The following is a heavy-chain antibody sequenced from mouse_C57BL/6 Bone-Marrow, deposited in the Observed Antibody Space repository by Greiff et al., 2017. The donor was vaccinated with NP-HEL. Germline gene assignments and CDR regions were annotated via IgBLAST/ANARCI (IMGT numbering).Heavy chain of an antibody. CDR3: ARGYYGSSYWYFDV. J-gene: IGHJ1*03. D-gene: IGHD1-1*01. CDR2: LNPSSGYT. V-gene: IGHV1-7*01. Sequence: QVQLQQSGAELAKPGASVKLSCKASGYTFTSYWMHWVKQRPGPGLEWIGYLNPSSGYTKYNQQLTDKATLTADKSSSTAYMQLSSLTYEDSAVYYSARGYYGSSYWYFDVWGTGTTVTVSS. CDR1: GYTFTSYW.